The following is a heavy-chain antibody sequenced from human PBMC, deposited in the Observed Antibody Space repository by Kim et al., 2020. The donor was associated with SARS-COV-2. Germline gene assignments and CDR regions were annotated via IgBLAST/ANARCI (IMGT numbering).Heavy chain of an antibody. D-gene: IGHD5-18*01. CDR1: GLNASINY. Sequence: GGSLRLSCAVYGLNASINYMSWVLSALGKALVWVPVIYSGGRTYYAFSVMGRFTISRHNSKNTLYLQMNSLRAEDTDVYYCAGLRRLWLCFAPWRQGILV. CDR2: IYSGGRT. J-gene: IGHJ5*02. CDR3: AGLRRLWLCFAP. V-gene: IGHV3-53*01.